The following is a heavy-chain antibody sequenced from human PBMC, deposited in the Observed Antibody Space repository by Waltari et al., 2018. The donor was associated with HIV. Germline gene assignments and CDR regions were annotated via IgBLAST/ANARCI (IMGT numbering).Heavy chain of an antibody. CDR2: IYPDDTT. CDR1: TFRVSEKH. Sequence: AESGGRLIQPGGSLGLSCPASTFRVSEKHVTWIRQVPGGSLEWVAVIYPDDTTHYADSVRGRFTISRAKSRTTVLLLMSGLFVDDTATYFCATGVRYYGPWGQGTRVTVST. D-gene: IGHD3-10*01. CDR3: ATGVRYYGP. V-gene: IGHV3-53*01. J-gene: IGHJ5*02.